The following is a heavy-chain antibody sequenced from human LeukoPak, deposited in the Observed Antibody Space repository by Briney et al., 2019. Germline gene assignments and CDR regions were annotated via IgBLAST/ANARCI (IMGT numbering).Heavy chain of an antibody. V-gene: IGHV3-23*01. Sequence: GGSLRLSXAGSGFHFSGSAMSWVRQAPGKGLEWVSAISGSGHSTYYADSVKGRFTISRDNSKNTLFLQMNSLRAEDTAVYYCAKDKSEMESITRAFDFWGQGTMVTVSS. CDR2: ISGSGHST. CDR3: AKDKSEMESITRAFDF. D-gene: IGHD5-24*01. J-gene: IGHJ3*01. CDR1: GFHFSGSA.